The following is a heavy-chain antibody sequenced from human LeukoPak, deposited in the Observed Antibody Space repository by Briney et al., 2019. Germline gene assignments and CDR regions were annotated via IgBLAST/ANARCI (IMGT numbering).Heavy chain of an antibody. J-gene: IGHJ3*02. CDR3: AHTQYYFDSGGVDDGFDI. CDR1: GLSLSTSGVG. D-gene: IGHD3-22*01. Sequence: SGPTLVKPTQTLTLTCTLSGLSLSTSGVGVGWIPQPPGKALEWLALIYWNDEKRYSPSLKSRLTITKDTSKIQVVLAMTNMDPVDTATYYCAHTQYYFDSGGVDDGFDIWGQGTLVTVSS. V-gene: IGHV2-5*01. CDR2: IYWNDEK.